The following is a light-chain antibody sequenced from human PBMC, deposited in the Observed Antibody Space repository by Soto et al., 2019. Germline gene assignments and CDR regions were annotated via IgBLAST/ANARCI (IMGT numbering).Light chain of an antibody. J-gene: IGKJ2*01. CDR2: GAS. Sequence: EIVLTQSPGTLSLSPGERATLSCRASQSVSIYFAWYQQKPGQAPRLLISGASSRATGVPDRFSGSGSGTDFTLTISRLEPEDFAVYYCQQYGSLPRTFCQGTKLEIK. CDR1: QSVSIY. V-gene: IGKV3-20*01. CDR3: QQYGSLPRT.